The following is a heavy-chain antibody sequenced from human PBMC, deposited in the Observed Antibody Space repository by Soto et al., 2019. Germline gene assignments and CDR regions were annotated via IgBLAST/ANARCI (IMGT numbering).Heavy chain of an antibody. V-gene: IGHV1-18*01. Sequence: QVQLVQSGAEVKKPGASVKVSCKASGYTFSSFGISWVRQAPGQGLEWMGWISAYNGNTTYAQNLQGRVTMTTDTSTGTAYMEVRSLTSDDTAVYYCARDGSGYYYYYYGMDVWGQGTTVTVSS. J-gene: IGHJ6*02. CDR3: ARDGSGYYYYYYGMDV. CDR2: ISAYNGNT. CDR1: GYTFSSFG. D-gene: IGHD3-22*01.